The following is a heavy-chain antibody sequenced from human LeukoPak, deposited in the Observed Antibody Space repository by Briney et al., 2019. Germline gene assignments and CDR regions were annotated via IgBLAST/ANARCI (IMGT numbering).Heavy chain of an antibody. CDR1: GGSISSYY. Sequence: SETLSLTCTVSGGSISSYYWSWIRQPPGKGLEWIGYIYYSGSTNYNPSLKSRVTISVDTSKNQFSLKLSSVTAADTAVYYCARVELSPYYYDSSGYYFDYWGQGTLVTVSS. V-gene: IGHV4-59*08. CDR2: IYYSGST. J-gene: IGHJ4*02. D-gene: IGHD3-22*01. CDR3: ARVELSPYYYDSSGYYFDY.